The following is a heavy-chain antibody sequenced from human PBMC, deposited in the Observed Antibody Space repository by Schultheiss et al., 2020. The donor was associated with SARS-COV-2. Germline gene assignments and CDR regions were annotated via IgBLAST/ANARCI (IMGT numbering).Heavy chain of an antibody. CDR3: ARDPVWGADD. Sequence: GGSLRLSCAASGFTFRDYGMHWVRQAPGKGLEWVAAMWYDGSNKYYADSVKGQFTISRDNSKNTVYLQMNRLRAEDTAVYYCARDPVWGADDWGQGTLVTVSS. CDR2: MWYDGSNK. CDR1: GFTFRDYG. D-gene: IGHD1-26*01. V-gene: IGHV3-33*08. J-gene: IGHJ4*02.